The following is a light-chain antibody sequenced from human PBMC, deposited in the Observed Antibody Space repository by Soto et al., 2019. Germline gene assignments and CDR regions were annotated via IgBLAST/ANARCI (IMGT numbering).Light chain of an antibody. V-gene: IGKV3-15*01. CDR3: QEYNTWPWT. CDR2: GAS. CDR1: QSVSIL. Sequence: EIVLTQSPATLSVSPGERATLSGRASQSVSILLAWYQQKLGQAPRVLIFGASTRATGIPARFSGSGSGTEFSLTINSLQSEDFAVYYCQEYNTWPWTFGQGTKVDIK. J-gene: IGKJ1*01.